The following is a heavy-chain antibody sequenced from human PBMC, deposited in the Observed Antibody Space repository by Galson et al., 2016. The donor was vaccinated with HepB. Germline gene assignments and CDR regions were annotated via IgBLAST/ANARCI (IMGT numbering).Heavy chain of an antibody. CDR3: ARGYSLFDY. CDR2: IYYSGST. V-gene: IGHV4-39*01. J-gene: IGHJ4*02. CDR1: GGSISSSSYY. Sequence: SETLSLTCTVSGGSISSSSYYWGWIRQPPGKGLEWIGSIYYSGSTYYNPSLKSRVTISVDTSKNQFSLKLSSVTAADTAVFYCARGYSLFDYWGQGTLVTVSS. D-gene: IGHD5-18*01.